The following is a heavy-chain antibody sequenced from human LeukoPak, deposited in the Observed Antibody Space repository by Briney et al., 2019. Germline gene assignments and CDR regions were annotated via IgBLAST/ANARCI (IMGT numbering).Heavy chain of an antibody. D-gene: IGHD2-2*03. Sequence: GGSLRLSCAASGFTVSSYGMSWVRQAPGMGPEWVSLVYSDSVTRYADSVQGRFTISRDNSKNTVYLQMNNLRVEDTAVYHCVRDRAEGRAWIEFDPWGQGILVTVSS. CDR2: VYSDSVT. CDR3: VRDRAEGRAWIEFDP. V-gene: IGHV3-53*05. CDR1: GFTVSSYG. J-gene: IGHJ5*02.